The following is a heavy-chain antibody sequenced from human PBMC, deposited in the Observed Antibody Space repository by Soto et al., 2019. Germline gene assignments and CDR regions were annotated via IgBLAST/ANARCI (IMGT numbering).Heavy chain of an antibody. Sequence: EVQLVESGGGLVQPGGSLRLSCAASGCTLSSYSMNWVRQAPGKGLEWVSYINSGSTTIYYADSVKGRFTISRDNAKNSLYLQMNSLRDEDTAVYYCARDNPRSSGWDVWGQGTSVTVSS. CDR1: GCTLSSYS. CDR2: INSGSTTI. V-gene: IGHV3-48*02. J-gene: IGHJ6*02. CDR3: ARDNPRSSGWDV.